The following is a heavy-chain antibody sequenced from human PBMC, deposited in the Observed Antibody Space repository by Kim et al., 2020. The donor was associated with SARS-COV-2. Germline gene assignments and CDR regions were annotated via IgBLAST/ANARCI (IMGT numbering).Heavy chain of an antibody. Sequence: GGSLRLSCAASGFTYNNYAMNWVRQAPGKGLEWVASISGSGSKTYYADSVKGRFTVFRDNSENTLSLQMSSLRAEDTAVYYCAKDGGGWYTSGWYYFD. D-gene: IGHD6-19*01. CDR2: ISGSGSKT. J-gene: IGHJ4*01. CDR3: AKDGGGWYTSGWYYFD. CDR1: GFTYNNYA. V-gene: IGHV3-23*01.